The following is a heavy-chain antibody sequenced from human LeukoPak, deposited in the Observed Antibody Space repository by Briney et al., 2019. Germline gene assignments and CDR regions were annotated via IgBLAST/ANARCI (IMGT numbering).Heavy chain of an antibody. V-gene: IGHV3-74*01. CDR2: INSDGSST. CDR3: AKDIHSSGYYY. CDR1: GFTFSSHW. D-gene: IGHD3-22*01. J-gene: IGHJ4*02. Sequence: PGGSLRLSCAASGFTFSSHWMYWVRQGPGKGLVWVSRINSDGSSTSYADSVKGRFTISRDNAKNSLYLQMNSLRAEDTALYYCAKDIHSSGYYYWGQGTLVTVSS.